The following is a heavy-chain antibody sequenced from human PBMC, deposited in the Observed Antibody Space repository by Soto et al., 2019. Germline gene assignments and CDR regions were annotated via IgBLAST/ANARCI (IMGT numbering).Heavy chain of an antibody. V-gene: IGHV4-34*01. J-gene: IGHJ5*02. CDR1: GGSFSGYY. D-gene: IGHD1-1*01. Sequence: SETLSLTCAVYGGSFSGYYWSWIRQPPGKGLEWIGEINHSGSTNYNPSLKSRVTISVDTSKNQFSLKLSSVTAADTAVYYCASSERGDWFDPWGQGTLVT. CDR3: ASSERGDWFDP. CDR2: INHSGST.